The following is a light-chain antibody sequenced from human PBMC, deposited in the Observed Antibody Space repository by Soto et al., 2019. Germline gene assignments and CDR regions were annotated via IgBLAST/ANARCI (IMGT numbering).Light chain of an antibody. CDR3: LLSETHSLV. Sequence: QAVVTQQPSLTVSPGGTVTLTCGSSSGAVNSGHYPYWFQQKPGQAPRTLIFDTRNKLSWTPARFSASLLGGKAALTLSDAHPEDEAEYYCLLSETHSLVFGGGTKLTVL. V-gene: IGLV7-46*01. CDR2: DTR. J-gene: IGLJ2*01. CDR1: SGAVNSGHY.